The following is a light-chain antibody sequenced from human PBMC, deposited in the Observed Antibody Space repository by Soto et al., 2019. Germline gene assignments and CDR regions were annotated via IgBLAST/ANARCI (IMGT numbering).Light chain of an antibody. Sequence: DIVMTQSPDSLAVSLGERATINCKSSQSVLYSSNNKNYLAWYQQKPGQPPKLLIYWASTRESVVPDRFSGSGSGTDFTPTISSLQAEDVAVYYCQQYYGTPPWTFGQGTKVEIK. CDR1: QSVLYSSNNKNY. CDR2: WAS. CDR3: QQYYGTPPWT. V-gene: IGKV4-1*01. J-gene: IGKJ1*01.